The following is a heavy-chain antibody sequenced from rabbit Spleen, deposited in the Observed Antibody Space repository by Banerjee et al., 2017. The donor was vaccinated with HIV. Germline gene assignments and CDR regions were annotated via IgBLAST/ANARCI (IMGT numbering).Heavy chain of an antibody. J-gene: IGHJ3*01. CDR3: VREVAAKFGL. D-gene: IGHD4-1*01. Sequence: QLEESGGGLVQPGGSLTLSCKASGIDFTNYYITWVRQAPGKGLEWIGIIDPVFGITYYANWVNGRFSISSHNAQNTLFLQLNSLTAADTATYFCVREVAAKFGLWGQGTLVTVS. CDR2: IDPVFGIT. CDR1: GIDFTNYY. V-gene: IGHV1S7*01.